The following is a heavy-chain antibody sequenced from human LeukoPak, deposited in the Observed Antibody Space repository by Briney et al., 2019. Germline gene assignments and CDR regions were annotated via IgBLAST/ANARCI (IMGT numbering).Heavy chain of an antibody. J-gene: IGHJ6*02. CDR2: IHNSGRA. CDR3: ARQPTYYYGLDV. V-gene: IGHV4-59*08. Sequence: PSETLSLTCTVSGGSISSYYWSWIRQSPGKGLEWIGYIHNSGRANYNPSLKSRVTGFVDTSKNQFSLKLSSVTAADTAVYYCARQPTYYYGLDVWGQGTTVTVSS. CDR1: GGSISSYY.